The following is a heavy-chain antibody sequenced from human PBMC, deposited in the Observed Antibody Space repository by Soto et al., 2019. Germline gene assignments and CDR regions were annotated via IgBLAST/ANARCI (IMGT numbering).Heavy chain of an antibody. J-gene: IGHJ6*02. CDR1: GFTFSNAW. D-gene: IGHD2-2*02. V-gene: IGHV3-15*01. Sequence: EVQLVESGGGLVKPGGSLRLSCAASGFTFSNAWMSWVRQAPGKGLEWVGRIKSKTDGGTTDYAAPVKGRFTISRDDSKNTLYLQMHSLKTADTAVYYCTTGGVPAAISPSYYYHGMDVWGQGTTVTVSS. CDR2: IKSKTDGGTT. CDR3: TTGGVPAAISPSYYYHGMDV.